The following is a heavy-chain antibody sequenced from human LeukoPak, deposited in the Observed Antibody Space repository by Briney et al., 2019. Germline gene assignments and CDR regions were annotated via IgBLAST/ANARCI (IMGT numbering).Heavy chain of an antibody. CDR2: INPNSGGT. V-gene: IGHV1-2*02. D-gene: IGHD3-22*01. CDR1: GYTFTCYY. J-gene: IGHJ3*02. CDR3: ARHRLHRVYYDSSGYYHDASDI. Sequence: ASVKVSCKASGYTFTCYYMHWVRQAPAQGLDWMGWINPNSGGTNYAQKFQGRVTMTRDTSISTAYMELSRLRSDDTAVYYCARHRLHRVYYDSSGYYHDASDIWGQGTMVIVSS.